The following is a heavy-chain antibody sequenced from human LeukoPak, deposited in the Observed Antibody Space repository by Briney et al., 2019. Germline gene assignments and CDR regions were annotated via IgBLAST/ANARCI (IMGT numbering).Heavy chain of an antibody. CDR1: GFTFNNYD. J-gene: IGHJ3*02. CDR3: ARTSSWYIDSFDI. CDR2: IWFDGSDK. Sequence: GGSLRLSCAASGFTFNNYDMYWVRQAPGKGLEWVAVIWFDGSDKYYVDSVKGRFTISRDNSKNTVYLQMYSLRAEDTAVYYCARTSSWYIDSFDIWGQGTMVSVSS. D-gene: IGHD6-13*01. V-gene: IGHV3-33*01.